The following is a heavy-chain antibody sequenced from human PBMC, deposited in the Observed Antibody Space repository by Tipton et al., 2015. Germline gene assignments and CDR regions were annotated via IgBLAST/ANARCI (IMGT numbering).Heavy chain of an antibody. CDR3: ARQSGTNYDIRSGYWGNYFDY. V-gene: IGHV4-39*01. CDR2: IYYTGIT. Sequence: TLSLTCTVSGASISSSSYYWGWIRQPPGKGLEWIGNIYYTGITYYNPSLKSRVTISVDTSKNQLSLKLTSLTAADTAVYYCARQSGTNYDIRSGYWGNYFDYWGQGTLVTVSS. J-gene: IGHJ4*02. CDR1: GASISSSSYY. D-gene: IGHD3-3*01.